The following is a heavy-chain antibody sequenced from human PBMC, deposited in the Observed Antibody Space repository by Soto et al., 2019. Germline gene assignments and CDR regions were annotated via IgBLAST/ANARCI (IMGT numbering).Heavy chain of an antibody. CDR3: ARGREYQLLLVGPSWFDP. CDR1: GFTVSSYA. J-gene: IGHJ5*02. V-gene: IGHV3-30-3*01. CDR2: ISCDGSNK. D-gene: IGHD2-2*01. Sequence: QVQLVESGGGVVQPGRSLRLSCAASGFTVSSYAMHGVRQAPGKGLEWVAVISCDGSNKYYADSVKGRFTISRDNSKNTLYLQMNSLRAEDTAVYYCARGREYQLLLVGPSWFDPWGQGTLVTVSS.